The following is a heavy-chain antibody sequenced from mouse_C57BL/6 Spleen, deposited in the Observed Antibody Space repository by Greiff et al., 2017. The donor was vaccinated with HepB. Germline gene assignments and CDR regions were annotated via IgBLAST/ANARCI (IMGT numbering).Heavy chain of an antibody. CDR3: ARSIGELRFDY. J-gene: IGHJ2*01. V-gene: IGHV1-82*01. D-gene: IGHD1-1*01. Sequence: QVQLQQSGPELVKPGASVKISCKASGYAFSSSWMNWVKQRPGKGLEWIGRIYPGDGDTNYNGKFKGKATLTADKSSSTAYMQLSSLTSEDSAVYFCARSIGELRFDYWGQGTTLTVSS. CDR2: IYPGDGDT. CDR1: GYAFSSSW.